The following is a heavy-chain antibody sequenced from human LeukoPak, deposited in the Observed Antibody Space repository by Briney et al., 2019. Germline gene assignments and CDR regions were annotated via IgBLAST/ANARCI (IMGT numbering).Heavy chain of an antibody. D-gene: IGHD1-26*01. V-gene: IGHV3-23*01. CDR1: GLTFGTYA. CDR3: ARDLSGSYFFDY. CDR2: ISESGGSA. J-gene: IGHJ4*02. Sequence: GGSLRLSCAASGLTFGTYAMTWVRQAPGKGLEWVSIISESGGSAYYADYVKGRFTIFRDNSKNTLYLQMNSLRPEDTAVYYCARDLSGSYFFDYWGQGTLVTVSS.